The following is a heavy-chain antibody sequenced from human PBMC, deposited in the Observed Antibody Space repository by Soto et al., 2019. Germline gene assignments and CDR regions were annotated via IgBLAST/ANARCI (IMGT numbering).Heavy chain of an antibody. CDR1: GYSFTSYW. CDR3: ARHGPADTSISKVAYYYYYGMDV. J-gene: IGHJ6*02. Sequence: GESLKISCKGSGYSFTSYWIGWVRQMPGKGLEWMGIIYPGDSDTRYSPSFQGQVTISADKSISTAYLQWSSLKASDTAMYYCARHGPADTSISKVAYYYYYGMDVWGQGTTVTVSS. D-gene: IGHD3-3*02. V-gene: IGHV5-51*01. CDR2: IYPGDSDT.